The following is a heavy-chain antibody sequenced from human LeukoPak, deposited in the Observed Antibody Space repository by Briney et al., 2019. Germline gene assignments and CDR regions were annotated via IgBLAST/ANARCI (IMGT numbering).Heavy chain of an antibody. Sequence: GGSLRLSCAASGFTFSTSTMNWVRQAPGKGLEWVSSISSSNDYIYYADSVKGRFTISRGNAKNSLCLQMNSPRAEDTAVYYCVRIPNSAGFPNWFDPWGQGTLVTVSS. J-gene: IGHJ5*02. CDR3: VRIPNSAGFPNWFDP. CDR2: ISSSNDYI. V-gene: IGHV3-21*01. CDR1: GFTFSTST. D-gene: IGHD6-19*01.